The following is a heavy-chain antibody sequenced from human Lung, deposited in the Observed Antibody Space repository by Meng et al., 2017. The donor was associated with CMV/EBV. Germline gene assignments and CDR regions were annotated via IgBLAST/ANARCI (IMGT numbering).Heavy chain of an antibody. J-gene: IGHJ6*02. CDR1: GFTLSSYS. D-gene: IGHD1-26*01. V-gene: IGHV3-21*01. CDR2: ISSSSSYI. CDR3: ARDRGGSYDDDYYYYGMDV. Sequence: SCAASGFTLSSYSMNWVRQAPGKGLEWVSSISSSSSYIYYADSVKGRFTISRDNAKNSLYLQMNSLRAEDTAVYYCARDRGGSYDDDYYYYGMDVWXQGTTVTVSS.